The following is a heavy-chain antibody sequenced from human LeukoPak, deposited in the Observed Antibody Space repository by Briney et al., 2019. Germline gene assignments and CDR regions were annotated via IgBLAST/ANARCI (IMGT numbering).Heavy chain of an antibody. Sequence: GRSLRLSCAASGFTFSSYGMHWVRQAPGEGLEWVAVISYDGSNKYYADSVKGRFTISRDNSKNTLYLQMNSLRAEDTAVYYCALAWYGIVPLDYWGQGTLVTVSS. V-gene: IGHV3-30*03. D-gene: IGHD6-13*01. J-gene: IGHJ4*02. CDR1: GFTFSSYG. CDR2: ISYDGSNK. CDR3: ALAWYGIVPLDY.